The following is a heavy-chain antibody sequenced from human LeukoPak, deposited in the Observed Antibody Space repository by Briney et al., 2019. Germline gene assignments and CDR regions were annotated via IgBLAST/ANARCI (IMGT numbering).Heavy chain of an antibody. D-gene: IGHD3-22*01. CDR2: IYYSGST. CDR1: GGSISSSSYY. J-gene: IGHJ4*02. CDR3: ARHPNPYYYDSSGYPFDY. Sequence: SETLSLTCTVSGGSISSSSYYWGWIRQPPGKGLELIGSIYYSGSTYYNPSLKSRVTISVDTSKNQFSLKLSSVTAADTAVYYCARHPNPYYYDSSGYPFDYWGQGTLVTVSS. V-gene: IGHV4-39*01.